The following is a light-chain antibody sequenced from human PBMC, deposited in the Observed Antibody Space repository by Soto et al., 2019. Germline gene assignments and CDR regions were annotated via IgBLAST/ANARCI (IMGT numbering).Light chain of an antibody. CDR3: QQYDTYPLT. V-gene: IGKV1-5*01. J-gene: IGKJ4*01. CDR2: DAS. CDR1: QGISNW. Sequence: DIQMTQSPSTLSASVGDRVTITSRASQGISNWLAWYQQRPGKAPKLLIYDASNLESGVPSRFSGSGSGTEFTLTVSSLQLDDFATYYCQQYDTYPLTFGGGTKVEI.